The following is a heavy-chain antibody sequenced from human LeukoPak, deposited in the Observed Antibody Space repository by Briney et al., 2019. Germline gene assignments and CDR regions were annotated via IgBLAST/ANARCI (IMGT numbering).Heavy chain of an antibody. D-gene: IGHD2-2*01. CDR1: GGTFSSYA. CDR3: ARVRPIVVVPAARGNWFDP. Sequence: SVKVSCKASGGTFSSYAISWVRQAPGQGLEWMGVIIPIFGTANYAQKFQGRVTITADESTSTAYMELSSLRSEDTAVYYCARVRPIVVVPAARGNWFDPGGQGPLVTASS. CDR2: IIPIFGTA. J-gene: IGHJ5*02. V-gene: IGHV1-69*13.